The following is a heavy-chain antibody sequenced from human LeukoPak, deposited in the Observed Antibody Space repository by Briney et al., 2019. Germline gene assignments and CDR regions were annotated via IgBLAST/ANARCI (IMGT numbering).Heavy chain of an antibody. Sequence: GRSLRLSCTASGFTFGDYAMSWVRQAPGKGLEWVGFIRSKAYGGTTEYAASVKGRFTISRDDSKSIAYPQMNSLKTEDTAVYYCTRDMTRVGGGAVATPFDYWGQGTLVTVSS. V-gene: IGHV3-49*04. CDR1: GFTFGDYA. CDR3: TRDMTRVGGGAVATPFDY. J-gene: IGHJ4*02. CDR2: IRSKAYGGTT. D-gene: IGHD2-15*01.